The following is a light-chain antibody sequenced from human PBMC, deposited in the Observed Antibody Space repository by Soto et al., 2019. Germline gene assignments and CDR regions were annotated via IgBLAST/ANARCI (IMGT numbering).Light chain of an antibody. CDR3: QQSYSSPMT. V-gene: IGKV1-39*01. CDR1: QSISSY. CDR2: ATS. J-gene: IGKJ5*01. Sequence: DLQMTPSPSSLSASVGDRVTITGRASQSISSYLNWYQQKPGKAHRLLIYATSSLQSGVPSTFSGSGSGTDFTLTINSLQPEEFATYYCQQSYSSPMTVGQGTRLEIK.